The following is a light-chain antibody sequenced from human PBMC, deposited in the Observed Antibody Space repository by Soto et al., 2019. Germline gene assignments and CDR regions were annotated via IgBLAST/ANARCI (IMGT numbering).Light chain of an antibody. CDR3: QQYGSSGT. CDR1: QSISDT. V-gene: IGKV3-15*01. J-gene: IGKJ1*01. Sequence: EIVMTQSPATLSVSPGGRATLSFRASQSISDTLAWYQQKPGQAPRLLIHGASTRATGFPARFSGSGSGTDFTLTISRLEPEDFAVYYCQQYGSSGTFGQGTKVDIK. CDR2: GAS.